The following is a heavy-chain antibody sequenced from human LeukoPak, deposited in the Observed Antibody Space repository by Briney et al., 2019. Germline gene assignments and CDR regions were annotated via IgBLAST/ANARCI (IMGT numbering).Heavy chain of an antibody. Sequence: ASETLSLTCTVYGGSFSGYYWSWIRQPPGKGLEWIGEINHSGSTNYNPSLKSRVTISVGTSKNQFSLKLSSVTAADTAVYYCAREGRGLGRTLDYWGQGTLVTVSS. CDR1: GGSFSGYY. D-gene: IGHD1-14*01. CDR3: AREGRGLGRTLDY. V-gene: IGHV4-34*01. CDR2: INHSGST. J-gene: IGHJ4*02.